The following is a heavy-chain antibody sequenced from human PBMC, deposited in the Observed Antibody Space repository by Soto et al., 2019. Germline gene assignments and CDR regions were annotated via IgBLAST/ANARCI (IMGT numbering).Heavy chain of an antibody. CDR3: TRHYDFWSGYAPPDY. D-gene: IGHD3-3*01. J-gene: IGHJ4*02. CDR1: GFTFSGSA. V-gene: IGHV3-73*01. CDR2: IRSKANSYAT. Sequence: PGGSLRLSSAASGFTFSGSAMHWVRQASGQGLEWVGRIRSKANSYATAYAASVKGRFTISRDDSKNTAYLQMNSLKTEDTAVYYCTRHYDFWSGYAPPDYWGQGTLVTVS.